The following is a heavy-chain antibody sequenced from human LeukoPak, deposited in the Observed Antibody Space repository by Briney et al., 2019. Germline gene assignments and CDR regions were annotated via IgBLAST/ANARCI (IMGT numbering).Heavy chain of an antibody. V-gene: IGHV3-64D*06. CDR2: ITSNGGSA. Sequence: PGGSLRLSCSASGFTFSSYTIHWVRQAPGKGLEFVSAITSNGGSAYYADPVKGRFTISRDNPKNTVHLQMSSLRAEDTAVYYCVIVRGYFDSSGSDYWGQGTLVTVSS. D-gene: IGHD3-9*01. CDR3: VIVRGYFDSSGSDY. CDR1: GFTFSSYT. J-gene: IGHJ4*02.